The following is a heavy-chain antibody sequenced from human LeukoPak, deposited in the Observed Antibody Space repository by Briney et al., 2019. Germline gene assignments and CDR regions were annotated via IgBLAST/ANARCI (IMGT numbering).Heavy chain of an antibody. CDR2: IYDSGST. Sequence: SETLSLTCTVSGGSIRSSYYYWGWIRQPPGKGLEWIGSIYDSGSTYYNPSLKSRVTISVDTSKNQFSLKLNSVTAADTAVYYCARGGPIRAVAGPQGDYWGQGTLVTVSS. CDR1: GGSIRSSYYY. D-gene: IGHD6-19*01. V-gene: IGHV4-39*01. CDR3: ARGGPIRAVAGPQGDY. J-gene: IGHJ4*02.